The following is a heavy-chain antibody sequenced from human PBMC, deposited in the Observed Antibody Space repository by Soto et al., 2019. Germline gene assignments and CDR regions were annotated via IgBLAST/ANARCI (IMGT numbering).Heavy chain of an antibody. V-gene: IGHV4-34*01. J-gene: IGHJ4*02. D-gene: IGHD5-12*01. Sequence: SETLSLTCAVYGGSFSGYYWSWIRQPPGKGLEWIGEINHSGSTNYNPSLKSRVTISVDTSKNQFSLKLSSVTAADTAVYYCARGPRDGYNYDFDYWGQGTLVTVS. CDR2: INHSGST. CDR3: ARGPRDGYNYDFDY. CDR1: GGSFSGYY.